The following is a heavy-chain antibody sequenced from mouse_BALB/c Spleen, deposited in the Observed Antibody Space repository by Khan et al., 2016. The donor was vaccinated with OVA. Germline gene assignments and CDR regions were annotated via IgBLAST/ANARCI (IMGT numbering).Heavy chain of an antibody. Sequence: QIQLVQSGAELAKPGASVKMSCKASGYTFINYWILWVKQRPGQGLEWIGYINPSTGYTEYNQNFKDKATLPADQSSSTAYMQLSSLTSEDSAVYYCARRGLRWDFDYWGQGTTLTVSS. D-gene: IGHD1-1*01. V-gene: IGHV1-7*01. J-gene: IGHJ2*01. CDR1: GYTFINYW. CDR2: INPSTGYT. CDR3: ARRGLRWDFDY.